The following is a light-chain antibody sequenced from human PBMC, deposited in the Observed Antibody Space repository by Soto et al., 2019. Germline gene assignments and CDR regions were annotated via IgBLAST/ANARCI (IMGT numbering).Light chain of an antibody. CDR3: VLYMGSGICV. CDR2: NTN. V-gene: IGLV8-61*01. CDR1: SGSVSTSYY. J-gene: IGLJ3*02. Sequence: QAVVTQEPSFAVSPGRTVTLTCGLSSGSVSTSYYPSWYQQTPGQAPRTLIYNTNTRSSGVPDRFSGAILGNKAALTITDAQADDESDYYCVLYMGSGICVFGGGTKLTVL.